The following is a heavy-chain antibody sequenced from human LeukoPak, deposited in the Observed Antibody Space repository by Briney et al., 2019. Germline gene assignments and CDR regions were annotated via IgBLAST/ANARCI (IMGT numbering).Heavy chain of an antibody. J-gene: IGHJ4*02. D-gene: IGHD6-13*01. Sequence: GGSLRLSCAASGFTFSSYAMNWVRQAPGKGLEWVSTISGSGGRTHYADSVKGRFTISRDNSKNTLSLRMNSLKAEDTAVYYCAKVGGSSWLSSFDYWGQGTLVTVSS. CDR2: ISGSGGRT. CDR1: GFTFSSYA. CDR3: AKVGGSSWLSSFDY. V-gene: IGHV3-23*01.